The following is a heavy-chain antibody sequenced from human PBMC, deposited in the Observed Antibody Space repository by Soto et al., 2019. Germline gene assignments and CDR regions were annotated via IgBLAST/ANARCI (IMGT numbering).Heavy chain of an antibody. D-gene: IGHD3-10*01. J-gene: IGHJ3*02. CDR1: GYTFTGHY. Sequence: QVQLVQSGAEVKKPGASVKVSCKASGYTFTGHYMHWVRQAPGQGLEWMGWINPNSVGTNYAQKFQGRVTMTRDTSFSTAYMELSRLRSDDTAVYYCAREPMVRAAHGFDIWGQGTMVTVSS. CDR2: INPNSVGT. V-gene: IGHV1-2*02. CDR3: AREPMVRAAHGFDI.